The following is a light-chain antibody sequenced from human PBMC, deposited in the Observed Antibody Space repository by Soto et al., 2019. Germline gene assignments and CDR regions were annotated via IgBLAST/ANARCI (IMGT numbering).Light chain of an antibody. J-gene: IGKJ2*01. CDR3: QRYGKSPRT. V-gene: IGKV3-20*01. CDR2: DAS. CDR1: QSINSF. Sequence: EIVLTQSPGTLSLSPGEGATLSCRASQSINSFLAWYQQRRGQAPRLLIYDASNRATDIPDRFSGSGSRTDFTLSIHKLEPEDFAVYYCQRYGKSPRTFGQGTKVDIK.